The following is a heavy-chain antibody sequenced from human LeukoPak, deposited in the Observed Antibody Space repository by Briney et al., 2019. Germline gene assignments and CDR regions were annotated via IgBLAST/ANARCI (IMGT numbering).Heavy chain of an antibody. Sequence: GGSLRLSCAASGFTFSVYSMNWVRQPPGVGLEWVSYITSNSATIQYADSVKGRFTISRDNAKNSLSLQMNSLRDEDTAVYYCARSVGGHFDYWGQGMLVTVSS. CDR1: GFTFSVYS. CDR2: ITSNSATI. V-gene: IGHV3-48*02. CDR3: ARSVGGHFDY. D-gene: IGHD3-16*01. J-gene: IGHJ4*02.